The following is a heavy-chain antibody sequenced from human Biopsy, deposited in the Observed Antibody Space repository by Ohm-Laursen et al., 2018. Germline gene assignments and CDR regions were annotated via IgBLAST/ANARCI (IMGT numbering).Heavy chain of an antibody. CDR2: VYYTGGT. Sequence: GTLSLTCTVSGDSIGSYYWSWIRQPPGKGLQWIGYVYYTGGTDYNPSLQSRVTISVDTSKNHFSLRLRSVTPADTAIYYCARDRGYYSDRTVPGYFDLWGRGTLVTVSS. J-gene: IGHJ2*01. D-gene: IGHD3-22*01. CDR3: ARDRGYYSDRTVPGYFDL. CDR1: GDSIGSYY. V-gene: IGHV4-59*01.